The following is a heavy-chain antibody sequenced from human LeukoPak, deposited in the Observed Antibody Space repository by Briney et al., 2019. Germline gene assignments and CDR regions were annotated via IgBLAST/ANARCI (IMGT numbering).Heavy chain of an antibody. D-gene: IGHD6-13*01. Sequence: KPSETLSLTCTVSGGSISSYYWSWIRQPPGKGLEWIGYIYYSGTTNYNPSLKSRVTISLDTSNNQFSLKLTSVTAADTAVYYCARRRSWSDAFDIWGQGTMVTVSS. J-gene: IGHJ3*02. CDR1: GGSISSYY. CDR2: IYYSGTT. V-gene: IGHV4-59*01. CDR3: ARRRSWSDAFDI.